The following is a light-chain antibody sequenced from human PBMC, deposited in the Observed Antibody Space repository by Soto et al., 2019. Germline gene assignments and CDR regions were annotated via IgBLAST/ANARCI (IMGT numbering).Light chain of an antibody. V-gene: IGLV2-14*03. CDR2: DVS. Sequence: QSVLTQPASVSGSPGQSITISCTGTSSDVDDYKYVLWYQHYPGKAPKLMIYDVSNRPSGVSNRFSGSKSGNTASLTISGLQAEDEADYYCSSYTSSSTLVFGGGTKLTVL. J-gene: IGLJ2*01. CDR1: SSDVDDYKY. CDR3: SSYTSSSTLV.